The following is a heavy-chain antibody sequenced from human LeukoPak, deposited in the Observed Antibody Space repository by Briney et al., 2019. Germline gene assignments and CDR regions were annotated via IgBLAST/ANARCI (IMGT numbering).Heavy chain of an antibody. V-gene: IGHV3-23*01. J-gene: IGHJ4*02. Sequence: GGSLRLSCAASGFTFSSYAMSWVRQAPGKGLEWVSGISGSGDNTYYADSVKGRFTISRDNSKNTLYLQMNSLRAEDTAVYYCARDRRRDGYKYFDYWGQGTLVTVSS. D-gene: IGHD5-24*01. CDR2: ISGSGDNT. CDR1: GFTFSSYA. CDR3: ARDRRRDGYKYFDY.